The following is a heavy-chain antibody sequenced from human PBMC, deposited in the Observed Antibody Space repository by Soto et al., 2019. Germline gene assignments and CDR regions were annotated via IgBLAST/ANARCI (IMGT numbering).Heavy chain of an antibody. V-gene: IGHV1-3*01. J-gene: IGHJ4*02. CDR2: INAGNGNT. CDR1: GYTFTSHA. D-gene: IGHD6-13*01. CDR3: ARAYSSSWYDDM. Sequence: ASVKVSCKASGYTFTSHAMHWVRQAPGQRLEWMGWINAGNGNTKYSQKFQGRVTITTDTSASTAYMELSSLRSEDTAVYYCARAYSSSWYDDMWGQGTLVTVSS.